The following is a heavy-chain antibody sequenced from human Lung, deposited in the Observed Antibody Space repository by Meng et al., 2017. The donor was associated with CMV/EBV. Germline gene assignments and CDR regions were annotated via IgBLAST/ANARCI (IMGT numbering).Heavy chain of an antibody. CDR1: GGSFSGSY. V-gene: IGHV4-34*01. CDR2: IDDTGRT. CDR3: ARLTGTVYVHWSDS. J-gene: IGHJ5*01. D-gene: IGHD1-7*01. Sequence: SETLSLXCAVYGGSFSGSYWHWIRQPPGMSLEWIGEIDDTGRTKYSPSLNSRVTMLLDTSKKQFSLKLSSVTAADTAVYYCARLTGTVYVHWSDSLGQGTLVTVSS.